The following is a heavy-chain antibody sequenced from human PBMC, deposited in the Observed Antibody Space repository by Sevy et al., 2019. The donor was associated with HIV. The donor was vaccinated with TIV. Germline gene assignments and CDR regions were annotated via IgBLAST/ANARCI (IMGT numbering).Heavy chain of an antibody. CDR3: AGPRLTYNSGWSYYDH. Sequence: SETLSLTCTVSGASISSSGYYWGWIRQPPGKGLEWIASIRYSGSTYYNPSLRSRVTISADASKNLFSLKLNSVTAADTAVYYCAGPRLTYNSGWSYYDHWGQGSVVTVSS. J-gene: IGHJ4*02. D-gene: IGHD6-19*01. V-gene: IGHV4-39*01. CDR1: GASISSSGYY. CDR2: IRYSGST.